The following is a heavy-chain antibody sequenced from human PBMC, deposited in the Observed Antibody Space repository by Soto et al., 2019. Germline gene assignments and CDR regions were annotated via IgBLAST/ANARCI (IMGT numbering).Heavy chain of an antibody. D-gene: IGHD5-18*01. V-gene: IGHV5-51*01. CDR3: ARHGRYSYGPYDYYYYGMDV. CDR2: IYPGDSDT. Sequence: GESLKISCKASGYSFSSYWIGWVRQMPGKGLEWMEIIYPGDSDTRYSPSFQGQVTISADKSISTAYLQWSSLKASDTAMYYCARHGRYSYGPYDYYYYGMDVWGQGTTVTVSS. CDR1: GYSFSSYW. J-gene: IGHJ6*02.